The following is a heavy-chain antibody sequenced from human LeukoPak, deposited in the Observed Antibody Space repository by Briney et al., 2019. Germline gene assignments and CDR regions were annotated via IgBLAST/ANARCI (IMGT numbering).Heavy chain of an antibody. V-gene: IGHV3-7*01. CDR3: ARDAQYYDFWSGYYDYYYYMDV. CDR2: IKQDGSEK. D-gene: IGHD3-3*01. Sequence: GGSLRLSCAASGFTFSSYWMSWVRQAPGKGLEWVANIKQDGSEKYHVDSVKGRFTIARDNAKNSLYLQMNSLRAEDTAVYYCARDAQYYDFWSGYYDYYYYMDVWGKGTTVTVSS. CDR1: GFTFSSYW. J-gene: IGHJ6*03.